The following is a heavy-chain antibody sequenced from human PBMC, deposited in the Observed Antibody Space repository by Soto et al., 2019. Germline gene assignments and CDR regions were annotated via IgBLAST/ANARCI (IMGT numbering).Heavy chain of an antibody. Sequence: QVQLVQSGAEVKKPGASVKVSCKASGYTFTSYGISWVRQAPGQGLEWIGRISAYNGNTNYAQKRQGRDTMTTDTSTGAAYRQLSRSRSDDTAVYNLARVVGALGPWFDPWGQGTLVTVSS. J-gene: IGHJ5*02. CDR2: ISAYNGNT. CDR1: GYTFTSYG. D-gene: IGHD1-26*01. V-gene: IGHV1-18*01. CDR3: ARVVGALGPWFDP.